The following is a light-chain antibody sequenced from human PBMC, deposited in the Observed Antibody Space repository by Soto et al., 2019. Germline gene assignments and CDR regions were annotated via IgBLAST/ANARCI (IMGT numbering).Light chain of an antibody. V-gene: IGKV1-5*03. J-gene: IGKJ1*01. CDR2: KSS. CDR1: QSISNW. Sequence: DIQMTQSPSTLYASVGDRVTITCRASQSISNWLAWYQQKPGKAPKLLIYKSSSIESGDPSRFSGSGSGTEFTLTISSLQPDDFATYYCQHYNIYPWTFGQGTKVEIK. CDR3: QHYNIYPWT.